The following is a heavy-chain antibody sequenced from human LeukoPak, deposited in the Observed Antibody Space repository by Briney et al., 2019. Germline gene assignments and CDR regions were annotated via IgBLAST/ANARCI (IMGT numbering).Heavy chain of an antibody. CDR1: GFTFSSYA. V-gene: IGHV3-23*01. Sequence: TGGSLRLSCAASGFTFSSYAMSWVRQAPGKGLEWVSAMSGSGGYTYYADSVKGRFTISRDSSKNTLYLQMNSLRGEDTAVYYCAKELGHTLPFDCWGQGTLVTVSS. CDR2: MSGSGGYT. CDR3: AKELGHTLPFDC. J-gene: IGHJ4*02. D-gene: IGHD2-2*02.